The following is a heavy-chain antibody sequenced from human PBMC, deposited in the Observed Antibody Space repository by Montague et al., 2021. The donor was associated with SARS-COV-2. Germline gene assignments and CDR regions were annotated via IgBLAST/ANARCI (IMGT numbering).Heavy chain of an antibody. D-gene: IGHD3-10*01. CDR1: GGSISSYY. CDR2: IYYSGST. Sequence: SETLSLTCTVSGGSISSYYWSWIRQPPGKGLEWIGYIYYSGSTNYNPSLKSRVTISVDTSKNQFSLKLSSVTAADTAVYYCARLEYKLVRGVISFSNYFDYWGQGTLVTVSS. V-gene: IGHV4-59*08. J-gene: IGHJ4*02. CDR3: ARLEYKLVRGVISFSNYFDY.